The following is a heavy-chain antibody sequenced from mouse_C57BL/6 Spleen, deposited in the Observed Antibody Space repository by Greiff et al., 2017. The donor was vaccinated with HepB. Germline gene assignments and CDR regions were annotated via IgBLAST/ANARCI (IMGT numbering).Heavy chain of an antibody. V-gene: IGHV3-6*01. Sequence: EVKVEESGPGLVKPSQSLSLTCSVTGYSITSGYYWNWIRQFPGNKLEWMGYISYDGSNNYNPSLKNRISITRDTSKNQFFLKLNSVTTEDTATYYCASYDYDEGGYFDYWGQGTTLTVSS. CDR2: ISYDGSN. CDR3: ASYDYDEGGYFDY. CDR1: GYSITSGYY. J-gene: IGHJ2*01. D-gene: IGHD2-4*01.